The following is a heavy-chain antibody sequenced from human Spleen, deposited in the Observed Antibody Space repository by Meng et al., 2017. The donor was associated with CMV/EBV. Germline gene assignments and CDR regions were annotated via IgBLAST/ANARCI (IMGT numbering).Heavy chain of an antibody. Sequence: SETLSLTCTVSGGSVSSGSDYWSWIRRSPGKGLEYIGYIYYSGSTNYNPSLKSRLTISVDTSKNQFSLKLSSVTAADTAVYYCARGVAPVTIRFFGPSFDYWGQGTLVTVSS. V-gene: IGHV4-61*01. CDR2: IYYSGST. D-gene: IGHD3-3*01. J-gene: IGHJ4*02. CDR1: GGSVSSGSDY. CDR3: ARGVAPVTIRFFGPSFDY.